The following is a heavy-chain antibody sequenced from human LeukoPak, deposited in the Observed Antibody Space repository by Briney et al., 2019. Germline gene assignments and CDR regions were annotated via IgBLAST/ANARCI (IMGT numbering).Heavy chain of an antibody. CDR2: IYYSGST. CDR1: GGSISSSSYY. Sequence: SETLSLTCTASGGSISSSSYYWGWIRQPPGKGLEWIGSIYYSGSTYYNPSLKSRVTISVDTSKNQFSLKLSSVTAADTAVYYCARGQAYYMDVWGKGTTVTVSS. J-gene: IGHJ6*03. V-gene: IGHV4-39*07. CDR3: ARGQAYYMDV.